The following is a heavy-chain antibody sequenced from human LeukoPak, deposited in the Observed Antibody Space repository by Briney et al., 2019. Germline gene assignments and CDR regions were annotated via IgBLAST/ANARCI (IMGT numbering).Heavy chain of an antibody. V-gene: IGHV3-23*01. J-gene: IGHJ5*02. CDR2: IGGGGDGA. D-gene: IGHD6-13*01. CDR1: GFTFSHYA. Sequence: GGSLRLSCAASGFTFSHYAMRWVRQAPGKGLEWLSEIGGGGDGAYHADSVKGRFTISRDNSKNTLYLQMNSLRAEDTAVYYCALEAAGISRNWFDPWGQGTLVTVSS. CDR3: ALEAAGISRNWFDP.